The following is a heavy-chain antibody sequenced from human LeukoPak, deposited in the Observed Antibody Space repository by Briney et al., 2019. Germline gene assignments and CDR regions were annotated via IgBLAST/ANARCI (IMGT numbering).Heavy chain of an antibody. D-gene: IGHD3-22*01. CDR1: GFSLHTRGGG. V-gene: IGHV2-5*02. J-gene: IGHJ4*02. CDR3: AHRKNYYDSSVFDN. CDR2: INWDEDR. Sequence: SGPTLTHPTQPLTLTYTFSGFSLHTRGGGGGWMRQTPEKELEWHTLINWDEDRSYNPYLKSRLTITNDTSKNQVVLTMTNMDPVDTSTYFCAHRKNYYDSSVFDNWGQGTLVTVSS.